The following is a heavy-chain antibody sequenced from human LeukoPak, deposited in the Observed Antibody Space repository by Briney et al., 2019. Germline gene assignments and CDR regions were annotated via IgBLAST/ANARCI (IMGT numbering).Heavy chain of an antibody. CDR2: INPSGGST. CDR3: ARDRGSTVTISGGWFDY. J-gene: IGHJ4*02. CDR1: GYTFTSYY. Sequence: ASVKVSCKASGYTFTSYYMHWMRQAPGQGLEWMGIINPSGGSTSYAQKFQGRVTMTRDTSTSTVYTELSSLRSEDTAVYYCARDRGSTVTISGGWFDYWGQGTLVTVSS. V-gene: IGHV1-46*01. D-gene: IGHD4-17*01.